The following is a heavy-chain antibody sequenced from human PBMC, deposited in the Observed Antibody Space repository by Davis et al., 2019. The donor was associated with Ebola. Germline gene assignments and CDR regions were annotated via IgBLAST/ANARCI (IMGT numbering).Heavy chain of an antibody. V-gene: IGHV1-2*04. J-gene: IGHJ6*02. CDR3: ARDSREYYYDSSGYYYYYGMDV. CDR2: INPNSGGT. CDR1: GYTFTGYY. D-gene: IGHD3-22*01. Sequence: AASVKVSCKASGYTFTGYYMHWVRQATGQGLEWMGWINPNSGGTNYAQKFQGWVTMTRDTSISTAYMELSRLRSDDTAVYYCARDSREYYYDSSGYYYYYGMDVWGQGTTVTVSS.